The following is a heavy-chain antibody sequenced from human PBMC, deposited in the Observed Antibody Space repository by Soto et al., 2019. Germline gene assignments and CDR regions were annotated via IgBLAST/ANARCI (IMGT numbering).Heavy chain of an antibody. CDR2: IIPIFGTA. V-gene: IGHV1-69*13. J-gene: IGHJ6*02. CDR1: GGPFSSYA. CDR3: ARGLYIVLCRSSYKYGDYYGMDV. Sequence: ASVKVSCKASGGPFSSYATSWVRQAPGQGLEWMGGIIPIFGTANYAQKFQGRVTITADESTSTAYMELSSLRAEDTAVYYLARGLYIVLCRSSYKYGDYYGMDVWGQGTTVTVSS. D-gene: IGHD2-8*01.